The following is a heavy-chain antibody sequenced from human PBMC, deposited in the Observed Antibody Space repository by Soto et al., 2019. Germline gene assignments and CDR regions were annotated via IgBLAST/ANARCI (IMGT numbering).Heavy chain of an antibody. CDR2: ISSSSSYI. D-gene: IGHD3-9*01. V-gene: IGHV3-21*01. CDR1: GFTFSSYS. CDR3: ARDRTTYYDILTAIPGRMDV. J-gene: IGHJ6*02. Sequence: PGGSLRLSCAASGFTFSSYSMNWVRQASGNGLEWVSSISSSSSYIYYADSVKCRFTISRDNAKNSLYLQMNRLRAEDTAVYYCARDRTTYYDILTAIPGRMDVWGQGITVTVSS.